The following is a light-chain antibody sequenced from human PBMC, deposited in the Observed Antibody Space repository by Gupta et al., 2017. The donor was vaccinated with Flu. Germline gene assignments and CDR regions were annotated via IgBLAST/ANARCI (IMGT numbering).Light chain of an antibody. CDR1: QSVSSN. CDR3: QQYNNWPDT. V-gene: IGKV3-15*01. J-gene: IGKJ2*01. CDR2: GAS. Sequence: EIVITQSPATLSVSPGERATLSCRASQSVSSNLAWYQQKPGQAPRLLIYGASIRATGIPARFSGSGSGTEFTLTISSLQSGDFALYYCQQYNNWPDTFGQGTRLEIK.